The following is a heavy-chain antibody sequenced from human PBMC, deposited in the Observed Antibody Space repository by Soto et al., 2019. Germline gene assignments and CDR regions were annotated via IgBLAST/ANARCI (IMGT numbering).Heavy chain of an antibody. CDR3: ARGGLKSYWFDP. V-gene: IGHV3-74*01. CDR2: INGDATTT. Sequence: EVQLVESGGGLVQPGGSLRLSCAVSGFTFSTYWMHWVRQAPEKGLVWVSRINGDATTTSYADSVKGRFTISRDNAKNTLYLQMNSLRADEDTAMYYCARGGLKSYWFDPWGQGTLVTVSS. CDR1: GFTFSTYW. D-gene: IGHD3-10*01. J-gene: IGHJ5*02.